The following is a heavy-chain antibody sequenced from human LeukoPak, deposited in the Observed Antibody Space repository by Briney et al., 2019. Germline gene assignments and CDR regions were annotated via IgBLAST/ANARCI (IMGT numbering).Heavy chain of an antibody. D-gene: IGHD1-1*01. Sequence: GASVKVSCKASGYTFTSYDINWVRQATGQGLEWMGWISAYNGNTNYAQKFQGRVTITTDESTSTAYMELSSLRSEDTAVYYCARGVLDPRNYYYYYMDVWGKGTTVTVSS. CDR2: ISAYNGNT. CDR1: GYTFTSYD. V-gene: IGHV1-18*01. CDR3: ARGVLDPRNYYYYYMDV. J-gene: IGHJ6*03.